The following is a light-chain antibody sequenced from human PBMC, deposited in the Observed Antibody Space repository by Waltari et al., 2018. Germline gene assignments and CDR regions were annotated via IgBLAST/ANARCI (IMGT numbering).Light chain of an antibody. CDR2: EDS. V-gene: IGLV1-51*02. J-gene: IGLJ7*01. CDR3: GTWDSSLSGAV. CDR1: HSNLGHNS. Sequence: QSVLTQPPSVSAAPGQRVTIPCSGGHSNLGHNSVPWYRQFPGTAPKLLIYEDSERPSGVPGRFSGSKSGTSATLDITGLQAGDEADYYCGTWDSSLSGAVFGGGTHLTVL.